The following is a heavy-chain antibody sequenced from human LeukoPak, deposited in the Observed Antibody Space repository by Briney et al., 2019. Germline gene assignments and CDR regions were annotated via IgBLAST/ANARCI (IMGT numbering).Heavy chain of an antibody. J-gene: IGHJ4*02. CDR1: GFTFSSYA. CDR2: ISYDGSNK. CDR3: ARDTIAAALYYFDY. D-gene: IGHD6-13*01. V-gene: IGHV3-30-3*01. Sequence: GRSLRLSCAASGFTFSSYAMHWVRQAPGKGLEWVAVISYDGSNKYYADSVKGRFTISRDNSKNTLYLQMNSLRAEDTAVYHCARDTIAAALYYFDYWGQGTLVTVS.